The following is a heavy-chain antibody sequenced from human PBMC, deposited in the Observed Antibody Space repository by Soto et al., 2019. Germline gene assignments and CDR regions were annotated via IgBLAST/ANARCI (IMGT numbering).Heavy chain of an antibody. J-gene: IGHJ4*02. CDR3: VRGDGDYHDGNDHLDLH. V-gene: IGHV3-53*01. Sequence: PGGSLRLSCAAAGFTVSSNYMSWVRQAPGKGLEWVSVIYSGGSTYYADSVKGRFTISRDNSKNTLYLQMNSLRAEDTAVYYCVRGDGDYHDGNDHLDLHWCPGPLVTVPS. D-gene: IGHD3-22*01. CDR2: IYSGGST. CDR1: GFTVSSNY.